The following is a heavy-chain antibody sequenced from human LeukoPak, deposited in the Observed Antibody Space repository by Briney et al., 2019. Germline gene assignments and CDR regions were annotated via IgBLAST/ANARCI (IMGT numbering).Heavy chain of an antibody. Sequence: VGSLRLSRAASGFIVSSNYMSWVRQAPGKGLEWVSVLYSGGDTYYAGSVQGRFTVSRDNSKNTLYLQMNSLRAEDTAVYYCARGISTSGWLDYWGEGTLVTVSS. D-gene: IGHD6-19*01. CDR2: LYSGGDT. J-gene: IGHJ4*02. V-gene: IGHV3-53*01. CDR1: GFIVSSNY. CDR3: ARGISTSGWLDY.